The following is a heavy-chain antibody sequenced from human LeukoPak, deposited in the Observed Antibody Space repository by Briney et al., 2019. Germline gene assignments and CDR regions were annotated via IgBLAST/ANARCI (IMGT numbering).Heavy chain of an antibody. CDR1: GYTFTSYY. J-gene: IGHJ4*02. CDR3: ARQQGLQNLNFDY. D-gene: IGHD4-11*01. Sequence: GASVKVSCKASGYTFTSYYIHWVRQAPGQGLEWMGIINPIGGTTDYAQKFQGRVTLTRDMSTSTVYMELSSLRSDDTAVYYCARQQGLQNLNFDYWGQGTLVTVSS. V-gene: IGHV1-46*01. CDR2: INPIGGTT.